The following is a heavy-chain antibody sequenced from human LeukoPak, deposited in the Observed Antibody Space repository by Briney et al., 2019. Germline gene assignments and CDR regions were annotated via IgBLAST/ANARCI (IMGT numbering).Heavy chain of an antibody. J-gene: IGHJ4*02. CDR1: GGSISSGGYS. V-gene: IGHV4-30-2*01. CDR3: ARGLALVS. D-gene: IGHD3-16*01. CDR2: IYHSGST. Sequence: PSETLSLTCAVSGGSISSGGYSWSWIRQPPGKGLEWIGYIYHSGSTYYNPSLKSRVTISVDTSKNQFSLKLSSVTAADTAVYYCARGLALVSWGQGTLVTVSS.